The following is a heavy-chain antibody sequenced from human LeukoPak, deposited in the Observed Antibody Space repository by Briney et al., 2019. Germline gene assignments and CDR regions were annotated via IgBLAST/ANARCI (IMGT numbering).Heavy chain of an antibody. CDR1: GLSFSDYH. D-gene: IGHD3-10*01. CDR3: ARELLSLDY. J-gene: IGHJ4*02. Sequence: PGGSLRLSCSASGLSFSDYHMSWLRQAPGKGLEWISHISGTGRTIHYADSVKGRFVISRGNAKNSLYLQMNSLRVEDTAVYYCARELLSLDYWGQGTLVTVSS. V-gene: IGHV3-11*04. CDR2: ISGTGRTI.